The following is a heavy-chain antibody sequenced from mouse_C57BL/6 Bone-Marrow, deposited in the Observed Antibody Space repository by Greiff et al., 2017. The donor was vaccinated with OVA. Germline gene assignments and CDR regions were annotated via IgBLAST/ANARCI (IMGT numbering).Heavy chain of an antibody. Sequence: EVQLQQSGPELVKPGASVKISCKASGYSFTDYNMNWVKQSNGKSLEWIGVINPNDGTTSYNQKFKGKATLTVDQSSSTAYMQLNSLTSEDSAVYDCAFDYVSSYRYFDVWGTGTTVTVSS. V-gene: IGHV1-39*01. CDR1: GYSFTDYN. D-gene: IGHD1-1*01. J-gene: IGHJ1*03. CDR2: INPNDGTT. CDR3: AFDYVSSYRYFDV.